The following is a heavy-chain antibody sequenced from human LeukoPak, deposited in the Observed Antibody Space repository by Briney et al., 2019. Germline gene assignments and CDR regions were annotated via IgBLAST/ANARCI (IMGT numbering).Heavy chain of an antibody. Sequence: SVKVSCKASGGTFSSYAISWVRQAPGQGLEWMGRIIPIFGTANYAQEFQGRVTITTDESTSTAYMELSSLRSEDTAVYYCARDLGIVGATTSYYYYMDVWGKGTTVTVSS. J-gene: IGHJ6*03. V-gene: IGHV1-69*05. CDR3: ARDLGIVGATTSYYYYMDV. D-gene: IGHD1-26*01. CDR2: IIPIFGTA. CDR1: GGTFSSYA.